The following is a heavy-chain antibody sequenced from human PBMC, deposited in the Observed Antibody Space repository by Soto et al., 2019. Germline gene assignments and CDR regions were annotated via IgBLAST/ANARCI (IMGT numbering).Heavy chain of an antibody. CDR2: LWYDGSGE. D-gene: IGHD3-3*01. J-gene: IGHJ4*02. CDR1: GFTFRDYG. CDR3: ARDSVRFLEHFSKDYFDY. V-gene: IGHV3-33*08. Sequence: QVHLVESGGGVVQPGGSLRLSCAGSGFTFRDYGMHWVRQAPGKGLEGVAGLWYDGSGEYYTDSVRGRFTISRVNSKNTLYLQMNNLRDEDTGVYYCARDSVRFLEHFSKDYFDYWGQGTRVTVSS.